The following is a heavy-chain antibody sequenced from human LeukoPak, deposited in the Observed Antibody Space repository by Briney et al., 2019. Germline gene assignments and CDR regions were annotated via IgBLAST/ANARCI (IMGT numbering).Heavy chain of an antibody. CDR2: IYHSGST. D-gene: IGHD4-11*01. J-gene: IGHJ4*02. CDR3: ARTRLDSNYNFDY. CDR1: GGSISSGTYY. V-gene: IGHV4-30-2*01. Sequence: PSQTLSLTCTVSGGSISSGTYYWSWIQQPPGKGLEWIGYIYHSGSTYYNPSLKSRVTISVDRSKNQFSLNLSSVTAADTAVYYCARTRLDSNYNFDYWGQGTLVTVSS.